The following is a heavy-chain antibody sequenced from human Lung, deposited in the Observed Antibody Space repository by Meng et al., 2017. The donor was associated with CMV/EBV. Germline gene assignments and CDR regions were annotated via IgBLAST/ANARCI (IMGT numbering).Heavy chain of an antibody. CDR3: LRRSGGSV. CDR2: IPHRGSS. CDR1: GDSIPNHNW. J-gene: IGHJ1*01. Sequence: QVRLRESGPALVKPSGTSALTCAVSGDSIPNHNWWAWVRQPPGKGLEWIGEIPHRGSSAYNPSLKSRVSMSIDKSKNQFSLKLTSVTAADTAVYHCLRRSGGSVWGQGTLVTVSS. D-gene: IGHD3-10*01. V-gene: IGHV4-4*02.